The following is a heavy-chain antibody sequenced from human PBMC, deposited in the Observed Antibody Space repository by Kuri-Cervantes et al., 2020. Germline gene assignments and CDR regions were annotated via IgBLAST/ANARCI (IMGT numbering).Heavy chain of an antibody. J-gene: IGHJ5*02. Sequence: GGSLRLSCAASGFTFSSYAMHWVRQAPGKGLEWVAVISYDGSNKYYADSVKGRFTISRDNSKNTLYLQMNSLRAEDTAVYYCARDSIEHIVVVVAAGGWFDPWGQGTMVTVSS. D-gene: IGHD2-15*01. CDR3: ARDSIEHIVVVVAAGGWFDP. V-gene: IGHV3-30-3*01. CDR2: ISYDGSNK. CDR1: GFTFSSYA.